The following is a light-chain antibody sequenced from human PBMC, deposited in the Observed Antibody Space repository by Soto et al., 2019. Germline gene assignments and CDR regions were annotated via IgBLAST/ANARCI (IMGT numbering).Light chain of an antibody. J-gene: IGKJ1*01. CDR3: QHYDSYSPTWT. CDR1: QSIGDW. Sequence: DIQMTQSPSTLSASVGDRVSINCRASQSIGDWLAWYQQKPGKAPKLLIYKASILQSGVPSRFSGSGSGTDFTLTISSLQPDDFATYYCQHYDSYSPTWTFGQGTKVDIK. CDR2: KAS. V-gene: IGKV1-5*03.